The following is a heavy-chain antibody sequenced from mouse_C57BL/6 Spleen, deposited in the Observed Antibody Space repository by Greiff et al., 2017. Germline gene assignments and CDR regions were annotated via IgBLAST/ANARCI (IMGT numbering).Heavy chain of an antibody. V-gene: IGHV3-6*01. Sequence: EVKLQESGPGLVKPSQSLSLTCSVTGYSITSGYYWNWIRQFPGNKLEWMGYISYDGSNNYNPSLKNRISITRDTSKNQFFLKLNSVTTEDTATYYCARDSDYYGSSYVRFAYWGQGTLVTVSA. D-gene: IGHD1-1*01. CDR2: ISYDGSN. J-gene: IGHJ3*01. CDR1: GYSITSGYY. CDR3: ARDSDYYGSSYVRFAY.